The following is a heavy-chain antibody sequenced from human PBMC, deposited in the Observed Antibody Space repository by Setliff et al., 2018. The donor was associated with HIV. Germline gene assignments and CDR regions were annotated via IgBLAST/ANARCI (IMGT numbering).Heavy chain of an antibody. D-gene: IGHD6-19*01. CDR2: ISAYNGNT. V-gene: IGHV1-18*01. CDR1: GYTFSSYG. Sequence: ASVKVSCKASGYTFSSYGISWVRQAPGQGVEWMGWISAYNGNTNYAQKLQGRVTMTTDTSTSTAYMDLSSLRADDTAVYYCVRGYRSAWNSWFDAWGQGTRVTVSS. J-gene: IGHJ5*02. CDR3: VRGYRSAWNSWFDA.